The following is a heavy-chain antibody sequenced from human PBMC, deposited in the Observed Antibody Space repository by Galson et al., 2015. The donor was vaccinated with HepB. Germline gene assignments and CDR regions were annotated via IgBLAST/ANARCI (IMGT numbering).Heavy chain of an antibody. D-gene: IGHD4-17*01. CDR3: ATKDYGDWDY. Sequence: SVKVSCKASGYTFTVYYILWVRQAPGQGLEWMGRINPNNGDTDYAQKFQGRVTLTRDTSISTAYMDLSRLRSDDTAVYYCATKDYGDWDYWGQGTLVTVSS. J-gene: IGHJ4*02. CDR2: INPNNGDT. V-gene: IGHV1-2*06. CDR1: GYTFTVYY.